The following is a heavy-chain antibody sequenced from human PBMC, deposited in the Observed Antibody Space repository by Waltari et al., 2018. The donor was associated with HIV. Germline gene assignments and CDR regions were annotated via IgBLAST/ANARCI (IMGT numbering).Heavy chain of an antibody. CDR1: GFTLCSYE. Sequence: EVQLVESGGGWVQPGGYLRLSCAAAGFTLCSYEMNWVRQATGKGLEWVSYISSSGSTIYYADSVKGRFTISRDNAKNSLYLQMNSLRAEDTAVYYCARDWGSGSYRWGQGTLVTVSS. V-gene: IGHV3-48*03. D-gene: IGHD3-10*01. CDR2: ISSSGSTI. J-gene: IGHJ4*02. CDR3: ARDWGSGSYR.